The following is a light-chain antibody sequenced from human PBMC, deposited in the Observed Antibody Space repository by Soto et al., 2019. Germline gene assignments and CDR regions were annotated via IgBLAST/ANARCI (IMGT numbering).Light chain of an antibody. J-gene: IGLJ1*01. Sequence: QAVLTQPRSVSGSPGQSVTISCTGTSSDVGGYNYVSWYQQHPGKAPKLMIYDVSKRPSRVPDRFSGSKSGNTASLTTSGLQAEDEADYYCCSYAGTYTHYVFGTGTKLTVL. CDR1: SSDVGGYNY. V-gene: IGLV2-11*01. CDR2: DVS. CDR3: CSYAGTYTHYV.